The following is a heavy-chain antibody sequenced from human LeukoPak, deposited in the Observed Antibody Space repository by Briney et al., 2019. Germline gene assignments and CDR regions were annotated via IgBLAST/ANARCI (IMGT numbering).Heavy chain of an antibody. Sequence: GGSLRLSCAASGFTFSGYGMSWVRQAPGKGLEWVSAICGSGGSTYYADSVKGRFTISRDNSKNTLYLQMNSLRAEGTAVYYCATGLSVVVVAAQSWFDPWGQGTLVTVSS. J-gene: IGHJ5*02. CDR3: ATGLSVVVVAAQSWFDP. CDR2: ICGSGGST. V-gene: IGHV3-23*01. CDR1: GFTFSGYG. D-gene: IGHD2-15*01.